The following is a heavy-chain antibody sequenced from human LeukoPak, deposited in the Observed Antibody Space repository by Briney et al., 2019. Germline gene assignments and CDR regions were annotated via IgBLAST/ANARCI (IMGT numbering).Heavy chain of an antibody. J-gene: IGHJ5*02. D-gene: IGHD3-10*01. CDR3: ARIPMVRGVKGWFDP. V-gene: IGHV1-18*01. CDR1: GYTFTSYG. CDR2: ISAYNGNT. Sequence: ASVKVSCKASGYTFTSYGISWVRQAPGQGLEWMGWISAYNGNTNYAQKLQGRVTMTTDTSTSTAYMGRRSLRSDDTAVYYCARIPMVRGVKGWFDPWGQGTLVTVSS.